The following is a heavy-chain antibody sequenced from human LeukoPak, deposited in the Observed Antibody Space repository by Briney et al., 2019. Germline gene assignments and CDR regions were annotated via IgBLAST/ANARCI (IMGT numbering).Heavy chain of an antibody. Sequence: PSETLSLTCTVSGGSISSSSYFWGWIRQPPGKGLEWIGSIYYSGSTYYNPSLKSRVTISVVTSKNQFSLKLSSVTAADTAVYYCARDRVRGVIHNWFDPWGQGTLVTVSS. V-gene: IGHV4-39*07. CDR2: IYYSGST. D-gene: IGHD3-10*01. CDR1: GGSISSSSYF. J-gene: IGHJ5*02. CDR3: ARDRVRGVIHNWFDP.